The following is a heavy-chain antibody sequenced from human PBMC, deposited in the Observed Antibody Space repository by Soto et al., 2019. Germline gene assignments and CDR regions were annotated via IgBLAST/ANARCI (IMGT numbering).Heavy chain of an antibody. Sequence: TVGSLRLSCAASGFTFSSYAMSWVRQAPGKGLEWVSAIRGSGGSTYYADSVKGRFTISRDNSKNTLYLQMNSLRAEDAAVYYCANSYSSGTFDYWGQGTLVTVSS. V-gene: IGHV3-23*01. CDR2: IRGSGGST. J-gene: IGHJ4*02. D-gene: IGHD6-19*01. CDR1: GFTFSSYA. CDR3: ANSYSSGTFDY.